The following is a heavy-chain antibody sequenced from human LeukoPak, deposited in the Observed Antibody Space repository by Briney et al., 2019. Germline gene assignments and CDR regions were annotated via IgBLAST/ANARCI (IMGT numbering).Heavy chain of an antibody. J-gene: IGHJ4*02. CDR1: GFTFGDYA. Sequence: PGRSLRLSCTASGFTFGDYAMSWFRQAPGKGLEWVGFIRSKAYGGTTEYAASVKGRFTISRDDSKSIAYLQMNSLRAEDTAVYYCAPYGGLDYWGQGTLVTVSS. CDR2: IRSKAYGGTT. D-gene: IGHD3-10*01. V-gene: IGHV3-49*03. CDR3: APYGGLDY.